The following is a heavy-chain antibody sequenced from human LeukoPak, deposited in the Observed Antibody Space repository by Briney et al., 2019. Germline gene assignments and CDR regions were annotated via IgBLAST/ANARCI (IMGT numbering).Heavy chain of an antibody. CDR3: ARGNAN. V-gene: IGHV4-59*01. CDR1: GGPINSYY. Sequence: SETLSLTCTVSGGPINSYYWSWIRQPPGKGLEWIGYISYSGSTNYNPSLKSRVTISLDTSKTKFFLKLSSVTTADTALYYCARGNANWGQGTLVTVSS. J-gene: IGHJ4*02. CDR2: ISYSGST.